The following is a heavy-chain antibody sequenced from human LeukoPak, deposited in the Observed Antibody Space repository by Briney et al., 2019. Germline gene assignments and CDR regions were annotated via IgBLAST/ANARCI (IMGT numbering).Heavy chain of an antibody. CDR3: VKASSSSPQYNWFDA. CDR2: IYSGGST. J-gene: IGHJ5*02. D-gene: IGHD6-6*01. Sequence: GGSLRLSCAASGFTVNSNYMSWVRQAPGKGLEWVSVIYSGGSTYYADSVKGRFTISRDNSKNTLYLQMNSLRAEDTALYYCVKASSSSPQYNWFDAWGQGTLVTVSS. V-gene: IGHV3-53*01. CDR1: GFTVNSNY.